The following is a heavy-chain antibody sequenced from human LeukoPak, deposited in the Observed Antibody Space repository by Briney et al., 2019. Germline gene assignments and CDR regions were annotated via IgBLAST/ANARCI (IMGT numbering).Heavy chain of an antibody. CDR3: ARQLRIVVAGTAAFDI. D-gene: IGHD6-19*01. V-gene: IGHV4-39*01. CDR2: IYYSGST. Sequence: SETLSLTCTVSGGSISSSSYYWGWLRQPPGKGLEWIGSIYYSGSTYYNPSLKSRVTFSVDTSKNQFSLKLSSVAAADTAVYYCARQLRIVVAGTAAFDIWGQGTMVTVSS. J-gene: IGHJ3*02. CDR1: GGSISSSSYY.